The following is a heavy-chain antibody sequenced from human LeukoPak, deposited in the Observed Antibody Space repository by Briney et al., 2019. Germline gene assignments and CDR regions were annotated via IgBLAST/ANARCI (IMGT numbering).Heavy chain of an antibody. CDR2: INHSGST. CDR1: GGSFSGYY. J-gene: IGHJ3*02. Sequence: SETLSLTCAVYGGSFSGYYWCWIRQPPGKGLEWIGEINHSGSTNYNPSLKSRVTISVDTSKDQFSLKLSSVTAADTAVYYCARDGLGDYDSSGYYFAAFAIWGQGTMVTVSS. D-gene: IGHD3-22*01. V-gene: IGHV4-34*01. CDR3: ARDGLGDYDSSGYYFAAFAI.